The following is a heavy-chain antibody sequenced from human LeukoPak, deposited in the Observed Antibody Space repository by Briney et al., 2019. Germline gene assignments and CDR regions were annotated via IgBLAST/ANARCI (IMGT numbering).Heavy chain of an antibody. Sequence: GGSLRLSCAASGFTFSSYGMHWVRQAPGKGLEWVAVIWYDGSNKYYADSVKGRFTISRDNAKNSLYLQMNSLRAEDTAVYYCASGFEYYYDSSGYYPGYWGQGTLVTVSS. CDR3: ASGFEYYYDSSGYYPGY. CDR1: GFTFSSYG. CDR2: IWYDGSNK. D-gene: IGHD3-22*01. J-gene: IGHJ4*02. V-gene: IGHV3-33*03.